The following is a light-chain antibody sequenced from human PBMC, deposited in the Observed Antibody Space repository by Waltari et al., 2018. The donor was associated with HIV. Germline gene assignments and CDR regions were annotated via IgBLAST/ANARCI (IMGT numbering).Light chain of an antibody. J-gene: IGLJ3*02. V-gene: IGLV2-11*01. Sequence: QSALTQPRSVSGSPGQSVTISCTVTSSAVGGYNYVSWYQQNPGKSPKFIIYDVTKRPSGVPNRFSGSKSGNTASLTISGLQAEDEADYYCCSYAGNYPVLFGGGTKLTVL. CDR2: DVT. CDR3: CSYAGNYPVL. CDR1: SSAVGGYNY.